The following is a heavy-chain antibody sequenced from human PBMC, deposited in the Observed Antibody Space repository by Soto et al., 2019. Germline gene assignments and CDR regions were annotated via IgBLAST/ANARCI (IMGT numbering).Heavy chain of an antibody. J-gene: IGHJ5*02. CDR1: GYTFTSYD. D-gene: IGHD3-22*01. CDR3: ARGLGYDSSGYYFWFDP. Sequence: GASVKVSCKASGYTFTSYDINWVRQATGQGLEWMGWMNPNSGNTGYAQKFQGRVTMTRNTSISTAYMELSSLRSEDTAVHYCARGLGYDSSGYYFWFDPWGQGTLVTVSS. V-gene: IGHV1-8*01. CDR2: MNPNSGNT.